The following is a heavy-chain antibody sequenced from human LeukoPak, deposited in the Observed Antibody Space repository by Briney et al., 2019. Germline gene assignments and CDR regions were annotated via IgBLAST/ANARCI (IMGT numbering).Heavy chain of an antibody. Sequence: NASETLSLTCTVSGGSISSYYWSWIRQPPGKGLEWIGYIYYSGTTNYNPSLKSRVPISLDTSKNQFSLRLSSVTAADTAVYYCARGAEMAADYYYYGMDVWGQGTTVTVSS. D-gene: IGHD5-24*01. V-gene: IGHV4-59*01. CDR2: IYYSGTT. J-gene: IGHJ6*02. CDR1: GGSISSYY. CDR3: ARGAEMAADYYYYGMDV.